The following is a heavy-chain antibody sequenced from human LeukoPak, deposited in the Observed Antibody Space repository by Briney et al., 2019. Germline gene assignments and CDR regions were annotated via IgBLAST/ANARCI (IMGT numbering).Heavy chain of an antibody. CDR1: GFTFSNYW. Sequence: PGGSLRLSCAAPGFTFSNYWMHWVRQAPGKGLVWVSRINSDGRSTNYADSVKGRFTISRDNAKNTLYLQMNSLRAEDTAVYYCARGADSGYSSDNWGQGTLVSVSS. J-gene: IGHJ4*02. D-gene: IGHD3-9*01. CDR2: INSDGRST. V-gene: IGHV3-74*01. CDR3: ARGADSGYSSDN.